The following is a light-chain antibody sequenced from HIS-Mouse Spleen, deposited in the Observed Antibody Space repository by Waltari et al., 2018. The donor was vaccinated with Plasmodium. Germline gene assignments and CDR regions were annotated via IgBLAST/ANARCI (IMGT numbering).Light chain of an antibody. CDR2: AAS. J-gene: IGKJ1*01. CDR1: QSMSNY. Sequence: DIQMTQSPSSLSASVGDRVTITCRASQSMSNYLNWYQQKPGKAPKFLIYAASTLQSGVPSRFSGSGSGTYFTLTISSLQPEDFATYYCQQSYSTWTFGQGTKVEIK. CDR3: QQSYSTWT. V-gene: IGKV1-39*01.